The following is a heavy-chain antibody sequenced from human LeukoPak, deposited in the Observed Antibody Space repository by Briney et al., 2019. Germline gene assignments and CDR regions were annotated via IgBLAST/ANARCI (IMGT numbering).Heavy chain of an antibody. J-gene: IGHJ4*02. CDR3: ASGYSYGPFDY. V-gene: IGHV3-23*01. D-gene: IGHD5-18*01. Sequence: GGSLRLSCAASGFTFSSYAMSWVRQAPGKGLEWVSAISDSRGSTYYADSVKGRFTISRDNSKNTLYLQMNSLRAEDTAVYYCASGYSYGPFDYWGQGTLVTVSS. CDR1: GFTFSSYA. CDR2: ISDSRGST.